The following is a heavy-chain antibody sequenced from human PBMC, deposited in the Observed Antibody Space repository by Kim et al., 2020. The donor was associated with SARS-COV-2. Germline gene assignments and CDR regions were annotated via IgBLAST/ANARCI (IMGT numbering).Heavy chain of an antibody. Sequence: SETLSLTCAVYGGSFSGYYWSWIRQPPGKGLEWIGEINHSGSTNYNPSLKSRVTISVDTSKNQFSLKLSSVTAADTAVYYCARGRVYSFRLFDIPMEDVWGQGTTVTVSS. CDR2: INHSGST. CDR1: GGSFSGYY. V-gene: IGHV4-34*01. J-gene: IGHJ6*02. D-gene: IGHD6-13*01. CDR3: ARGRVYSFRLFDIPMEDV.